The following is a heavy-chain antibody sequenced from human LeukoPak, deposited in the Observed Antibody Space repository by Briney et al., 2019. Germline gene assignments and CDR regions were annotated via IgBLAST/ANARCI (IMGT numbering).Heavy chain of an antibody. CDR3: ARGKPVTGTPDYYSYGMDV. J-gene: IGHJ6*02. CDR2: VSFDGADK. CDR1: GFTFSNYA. V-gene: IGHV3-30*14. Sequence: GGSLRLSCAASGFTFSNYAMNWVRQAPGKGLEWVATVSFDGADKYYTDAVTGRFTISRDNSKNTLYLQVNSLRAEDTALYYCARGKPVTGTPDYYSYGMDVWGQGTMVTVSS. D-gene: IGHD1-20*01.